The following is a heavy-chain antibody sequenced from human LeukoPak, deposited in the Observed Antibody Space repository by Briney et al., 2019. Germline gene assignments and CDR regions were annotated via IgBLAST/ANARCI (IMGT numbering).Heavy chain of an antibody. CDR2: INPKNGGT. J-gene: IGHJ4*02. CDR3: AREEDYGTARCSNDH. Sequence: ASVKVSCKASGYTFTAYEMHWVRQAPGQGLEYVGWINPKNGGTNSAQNFQGRVTMTWDTSVSTVYMELSRLRSDDTAVYYCAREEDYGTARCSNDHWGQGTLVTVSS. CDR1: GYTFTAYE. V-gene: IGHV1-2*02. D-gene: IGHD4/OR15-4a*01.